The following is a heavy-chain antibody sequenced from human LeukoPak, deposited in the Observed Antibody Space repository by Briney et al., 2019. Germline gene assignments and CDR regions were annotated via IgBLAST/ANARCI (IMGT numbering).Heavy chain of an antibody. V-gene: IGHV4-31*03. Sequence: SETLSLTCTVSGGSISSGGYYWSWIRQHPGTGLEWIGYIYYSGSAYYNPSLKSRVTISVDTSKNQFSLKLSSVTAADTAVYYCARAELTAAGWFDPWGQGTLVTVSS. J-gene: IGHJ5*02. D-gene: IGHD6-13*01. CDR1: GGSISSGGYY. CDR3: ARAELTAAGWFDP. CDR2: IYYSGSA.